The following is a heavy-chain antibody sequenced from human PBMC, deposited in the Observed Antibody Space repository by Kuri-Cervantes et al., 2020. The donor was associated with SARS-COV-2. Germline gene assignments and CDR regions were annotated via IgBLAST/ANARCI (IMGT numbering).Heavy chain of an antibody. D-gene: IGHD3-22*01. J-gene: IGHJ4*02. CDR3: ARHGSNYYDSSGSLDY. CDR2: IYYSGST. V-gene: IGHV4-59*08. Sequence: SETLSLTCTVSGGSISSYYWSWIRQPPGKGLEWIGYIYYSGSTNYNPSLKSRVTISVDTSKNQFSLKLSSVTAADTAVYYCARHGSNYYDSSGSLDYWGQGTLVTVSS. CDR1: GGSISSYY.